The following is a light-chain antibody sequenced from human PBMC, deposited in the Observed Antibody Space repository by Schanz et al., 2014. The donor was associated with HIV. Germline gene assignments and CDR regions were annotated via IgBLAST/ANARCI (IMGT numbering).Light chain of an antibody. CDR1: SSDVGSYNL. J-gene: IGLJ2*01. Sequence: QSALTQPASVSGSPGQSITISCTGTSSDVGSYNLVSWYQQYPGKAPKLMIYEISKWPSGVSNRFSGSKSGNTASLTISGLRAEDEADYYCSSYTSSSTLVVFGGGTKLTVL. CDR2: EIS. V-gene: IGLV2-14*02. CDR3: SSYTSSSTLVV.